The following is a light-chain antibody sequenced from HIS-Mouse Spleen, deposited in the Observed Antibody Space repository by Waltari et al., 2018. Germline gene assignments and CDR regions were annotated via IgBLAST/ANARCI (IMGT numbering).Light chain of an antibody. J-gene: IGLJ3*02. V-gene: IGLV2-23*01. CDR1: SSDVGSYNL. CDR3: CSYAGSSTWV. Sequence: QSALTQPASVSGSPGQSITISCTGPSSDVGSYNLVCWYQQHPGKAPKLMIYEGSKRPSWVAMRFSGSKSGHTASLTISGLQAEDEADYYCCSYAGSSTWVFGGGTKLTVL. CDR2: EGS.